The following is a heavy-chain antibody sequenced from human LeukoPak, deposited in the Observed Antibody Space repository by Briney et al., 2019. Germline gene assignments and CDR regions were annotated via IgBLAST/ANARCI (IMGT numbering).Heavy chain of an antibody. CDR3: AKDLSAMVRGVPYNWFDP. J-gene: IGHJ5*02. D-gene: IGHD3-10*01. CDR2: ISGSGGST. V-gene: IGHV3-23*01. Sequence: GGSLRLSCAASGFTFSSYAVSWVRQAPGKGLEWVSAISGSGGSTYYADSVKGRFTISRDNSKNTLYLQMNSLRAEDTAVYYCAKDLSAMVRGVPYNWFDPWGQGTLVTVSS. CDR1: GFTFSSYA.